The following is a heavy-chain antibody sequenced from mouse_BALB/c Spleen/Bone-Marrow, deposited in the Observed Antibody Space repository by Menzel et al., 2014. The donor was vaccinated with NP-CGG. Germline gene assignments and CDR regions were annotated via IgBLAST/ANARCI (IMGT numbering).Heavy chain of an antibody. CDR1: GVTFXDYY. J-gene: IGHJ1*01. CDR2: IRNKANGHTT. D-gene: IGHD2-3*01. CDR3: ARDINDGYYWYFDV. V-gene: IGHV7-3*02. Sequence: EVQRVESGGGLVQPGGSLRLSCATSGVTFXDYYMSWVRQPPGKALGWLGFIRNKANGHTTEYSASVKGRFTISRDNSQSILYLQMNTLRAEDSATYYCARDINDGYYWYFDVWGAGTTVTVSS.